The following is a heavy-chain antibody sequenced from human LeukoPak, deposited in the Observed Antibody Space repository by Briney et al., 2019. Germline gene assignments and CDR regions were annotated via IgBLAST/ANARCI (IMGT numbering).Heavy chain of an antibody. J-gene: IGHJ4*02. D-gene: IGHD6-19*01. CDR2: ISNYNGYT. Sequence: GASVKVSCKVSGYTFNDYYMHWVRQVPGQGLEWMGWISNYNGYTKYADKFQGRVTMTTDTSTTTAHMELRSLRSGDTAVYYCARDLGAAGWTSSGWFRTPDYWGQGTLVTVSS. CDR3: ARDLGAAGWTSSGWFRTPDY. CDR1: GYTFNDYY. V-gene: IGHV1-18*04.